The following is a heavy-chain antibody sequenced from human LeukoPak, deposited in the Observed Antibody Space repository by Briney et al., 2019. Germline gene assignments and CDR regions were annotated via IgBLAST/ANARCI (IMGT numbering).Heavy chain of an antibody. CDR3: AKDNSYYFDY. Sequence: GGSLRLSCAASGFTFSSYSMNWVRQAPGKGLEWVSSISSSSSYIYYADSVKGRFTITRDNAKNTLYLQINSLRVEDTAVYYCAKDNSYYFDYWGQGTLVTVSS. V-gene: IGHV3-21*01. J-gene: IGHJ4*02. CDR2: ISSSSSYI. CDR1: GFTFSSYS. D-gene: IGHD2-21*01.